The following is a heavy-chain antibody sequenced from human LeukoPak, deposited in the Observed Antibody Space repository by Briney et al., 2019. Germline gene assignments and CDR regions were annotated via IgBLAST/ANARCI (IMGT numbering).Heavy chain of an antibody. D-gene: IGHD6-13*01. Sequence: GASVKVSCKVSGYTLTELSMHWVRQAPGKGLEWMGGFDPEDGETIYAQKFQGRVTMTEDTSTDTAYMELSSLRSEDTAVYYCATPPRGAAAFDYWDQGTLVTVSS. J-gene: IGHJ4*02. CDR1: GYTLTELS. CDR2: FDPEDGET. CDR3: ATPPRGAAAFDY. V-gene: IGHV1-24*01.